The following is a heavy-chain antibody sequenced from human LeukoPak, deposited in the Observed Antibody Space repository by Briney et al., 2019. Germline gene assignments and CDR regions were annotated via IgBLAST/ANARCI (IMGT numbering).Heavy chain of an antibody. D-gene: IGHD3-3*01. Sequence: GSLRLSCAASGFTFSSYSMNWVRQAPGKGLEWVSSISSSSSYIYYADSVKGRFTISRDNSKNTLYLQMNSLRAEDTAIYYCARDERLLSFLKWGQGTLVTVSS. CDR1: GFTFSSYS. J-gene: IGHJ4*02. CDR3: ARDERLLSFLK. V-gene: IGHV3-21*04. CDR2: ISSSSSYI.